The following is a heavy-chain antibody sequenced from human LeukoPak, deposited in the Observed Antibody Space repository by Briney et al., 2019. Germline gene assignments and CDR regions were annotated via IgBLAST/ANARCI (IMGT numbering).Heavy chain of an antibody. CDR1: GGSISSGSYY. V-gene: IGHV4-61*02. J-gene: IGHJ4*02. Sequence: SQTLSLTCAVSGGSISSGSYYWSWIRQPAGKGLEWIGRIYTSGSTNYNPSLKSRVTISVDTSKNQFSLKLSSVTAADTAVYYCAGRYSSGWYEDVYWGQGTLVTVSS. CDR2: IYTSGST. D-gene: IGHD6-19*01. CDR3: AGRYSSGWYEDVY.